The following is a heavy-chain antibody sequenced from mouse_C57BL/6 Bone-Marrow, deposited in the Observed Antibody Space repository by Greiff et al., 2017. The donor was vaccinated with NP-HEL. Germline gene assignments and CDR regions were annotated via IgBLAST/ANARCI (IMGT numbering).Heavy chain of an antibody. J-gene: IGHJ3*01. CDR1: GYTFTEYT. V-gene: IGHV1-62-2*01. Sequence: VMLVESGAELVKPGASVKLSCKASGYTFTEYTIHWVKQRSGQGLEWIGWFYPGSGSIKYNEKFKDKATLTADKSSSTVYMELSRLTSEDSAVYFCARHEGPHSPFAYWGQGTLVTVSA. CDR3: ARHEGPHSPFAY. CDR2: FYPGSGSI.